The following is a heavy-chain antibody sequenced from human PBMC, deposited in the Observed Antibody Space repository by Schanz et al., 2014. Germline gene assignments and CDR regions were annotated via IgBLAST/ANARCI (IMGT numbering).Heavy chain of an antibody. Sequence: VQLLESGGGLVQPGGSLRLSCAASGFTFSSYAMSWVRQAPGKGLEWVAVIWYDENNKYYADSVKGRFTMSRDNSKNTLYLQMNSLRGEDTAVYYCARDNYYGSGSCAYWGQGTLVTVSS. CDR1: GFTFSSYA. CDR3: ARDNYYGSGSCAY. V-gene: IGHV3-33*08. J-gene: IGHJ4*02. D-gene: IGHD3-10*01. CDR2: IWYDENNK.